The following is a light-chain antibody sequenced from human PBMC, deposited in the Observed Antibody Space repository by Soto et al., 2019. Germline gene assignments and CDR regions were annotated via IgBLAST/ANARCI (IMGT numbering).Light chain of an antibody. J-gene: IGKJ2*01. CDR2: DAS. CDR3: QQSSKSPYT. Sequence: VWTQSPGTMSLSPGERATLSCRASSSVSRSLPWYHQKPGQAPRLLIYDASNMATGIPARFSGSGSGTEFTLTISSQEPEDFAGYFCQQSSKSPYTFGNGTKQEIK. CDR1: SSVSRS. V-gene: IGKV3-11*01.